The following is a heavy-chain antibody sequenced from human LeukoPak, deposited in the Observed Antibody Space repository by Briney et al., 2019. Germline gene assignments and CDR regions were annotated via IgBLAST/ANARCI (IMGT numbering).Heavy chain of an antibody. CDR3: ARERPLELRDDAFDI. CDR1: GFTFSSYA. V-gene: IGHV3-30-3*01. CDR2: ISYDGSNK. J-gene: IGHJ3*02. D-gene: IGHD1-7*01. Sequence: GGSLRLSCAASGFTFSSYAMHWVRQAPGKGLEWVAVISYDGSNKYYADSVKGRFTISRDNSKNTLYLQMNSLRAEDTAVYYCARERPLELRDDAFDIWGQGTMVTVSS.